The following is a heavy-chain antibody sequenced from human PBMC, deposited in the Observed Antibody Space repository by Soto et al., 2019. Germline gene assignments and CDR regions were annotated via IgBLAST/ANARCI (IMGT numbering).Heavy chain of an antibody. Sequence: QVQLVQSGAEVKKPGSSVKVSCKASGGTFSSYAISWVRQAPGQGLEWMGGIIPIFGTANYAQKFQGRVTITADESTSTAYMELSSLRSEDTAVYYCASRVGYCSSTSCYGGGFYYYYGMDVWGQGTTVTVSS. CDR2: IIPIFGTA. J-gene: IGHJ6*02. CDR3: ASRVGYCSSTSCYGGGFYYYYGMDV. D-gene: IGHD2-2*01. CDR1: GGTFSSYA. V-gene: IGHV1-69*01.